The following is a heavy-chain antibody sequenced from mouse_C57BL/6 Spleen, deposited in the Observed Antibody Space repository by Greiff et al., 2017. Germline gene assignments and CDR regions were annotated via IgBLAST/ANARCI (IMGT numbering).Heavy chain of an antibody. CDR2: IDPNSGGT. D-gene: IGHD2-4*01. V-gene: IGHV1-72*01. J-gene: IGHJ4*01. CDR1: GYTFTSYW. CDR3: ARGVYYDYDDAMDY. Sequence: QVQLKQPGAELVKPGASVKLSCKASGYTFTSYWMHWVKQRPGRGLEWIGRIDPNSGGTKYNEKFKSKATLTVDKPSSTAYMQLSSLTSEDSAVYYCARGVYYDYDDAMDYWGQGTSVTVSS.